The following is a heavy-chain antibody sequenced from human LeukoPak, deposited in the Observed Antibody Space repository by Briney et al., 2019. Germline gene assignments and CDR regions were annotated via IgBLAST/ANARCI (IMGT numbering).Heavy chain of an antibody. CDR3: ARDISGEKSFDY. J-gene: IGHJ4*02. D-gene: IGHD3-10*01. CDR2: ISHDASNE. V-gene: IGHV3-30*04. Sequence: GGSLRLSCAASGFAFSSYVMHWVRQAPGKGLEWVAVISHDASNEYYVDSVKGRFTISRDNSKNTLYLQMNSLRAEDTAVYFCARDISGEKSFDYWGRGTLVTVSS. CDR1: GFAFSSYV.